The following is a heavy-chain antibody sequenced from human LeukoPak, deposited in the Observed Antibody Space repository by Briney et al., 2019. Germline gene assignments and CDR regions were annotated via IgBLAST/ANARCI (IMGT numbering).Heavy chain of an antibody. V-gene: IGHV3-7*01. CDR1: GFTFNNHW. J-gene: IGHJ4*02. CDR2: IKTDGSEK. Sequence: GGSLRLSCVVSGFTFNNHWMSWVRQAPGKGPEWVATIKTDGSEKYYVDSVEGRFTISRDNSKNTLYLQMNSLRVEDTAVYYCAGDQLGFDYDVLTGSVGVDYWGQGTLVTVSS. CDR3: AGDQLGFDYDVLTGSVGVDY. D-gene: IGHD3-9*01.